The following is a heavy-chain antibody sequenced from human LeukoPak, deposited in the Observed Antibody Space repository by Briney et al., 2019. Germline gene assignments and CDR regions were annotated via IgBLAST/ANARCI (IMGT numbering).Heavy chain of an antibody. CDR2: MYYSGSA. J-gene: IGHJ4*02. Sequence: SETLSLTCTVSGGSITDYYWSWIRHSSGKGLEWIGYMYYSGSACYSPSLKTRVTISVDTSKNQFSLKLTSVTAADTAVYYCARSTFSSNWNLWGQGTLVTVSS. CDR3: ARSTFSSNWNL. D-gene: IGHD6-13*01. V-gene: IGHV4-59*08. CDR1: GGSITDYY.